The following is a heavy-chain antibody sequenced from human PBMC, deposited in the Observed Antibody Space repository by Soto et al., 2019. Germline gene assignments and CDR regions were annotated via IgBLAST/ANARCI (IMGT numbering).Heavy chain of an antibody. Sequence: EVQLVESGGGLVQPGGSLRLSCAASGFTFSSYAMHWVRQAPGKGLEYVSAVSSNGGSTYYANFVKGRFTISRDNSKNTLYLQMGSLRAEDMAVYYCARDPVLLWFGELLCGHFDYWGQGTLVTVSS. CDR1: GFTFSSYA. V-gene: IGHV3-64*01. D-gene: IGHD3-10*01. J-gene: IGHJ4*02. CDR3: ARDPVLLWFGELLCGHFDY. CDR2: VSSNGGST.